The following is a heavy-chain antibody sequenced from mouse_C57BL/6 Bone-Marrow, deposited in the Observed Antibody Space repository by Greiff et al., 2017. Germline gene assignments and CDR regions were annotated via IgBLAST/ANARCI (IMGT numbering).Heavy chain of an antibody. Sequence: QVQLQQPGAELVMPGASVKLSCKASGYTFTSYWMHWVKQRPGQGLEWIGEIDPSDSYTNYNQKFKGKSTLTVDKSSSTAYMQLSSLTSEDSAVYYRARDYSNYFYAMDYWGQRNSVTVSS. CDR3: ARDYSNYFYAMDY. D-gene: IGHD2-5*01. V-gene: IGHV1-69*01. CDR2: IDPSDSYT. J-gene: IGHJ4*01. CDR1: GYTFTSYW.